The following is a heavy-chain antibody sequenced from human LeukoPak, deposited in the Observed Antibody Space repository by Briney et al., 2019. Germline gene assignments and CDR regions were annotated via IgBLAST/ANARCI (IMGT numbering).Heavy chain of an antibody. CDR2: ISRSSSYI. V-gene: IGHV3-21*01. CDR1: GFTFSSYS. CDR3: ARVTHCGGHCYFYYYYYYYMDV. J-gene: IGHJ6*03. D-gene: IGHD2-21*02. Sequence: GGSRRLSCAASGFTFSSYSMNWVRQAPGKGLEWVSSISRSSSYIYYADSVKGRFTISRDNAKNSLYLQMNSLRAEDTAVYYCARVTHCGGHCYFYYYYYYYMDVWGKGTTVTVSS.